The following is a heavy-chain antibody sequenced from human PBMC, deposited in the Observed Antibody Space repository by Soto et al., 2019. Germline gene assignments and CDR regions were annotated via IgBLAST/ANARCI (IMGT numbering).Heavy chain of an antibody. CDR1: GGTFSIYP. J-gene: IGHJ6*02. CDR3: ARSSGRAYYYYGMDV. Sequence: ASVKVSCKASGGTFSIYPISWVRQAPGQGLEWMGIINPSGGSTSYAQKFQGRVTMTRDTSTSTVYMELSSLRSEDTAVYHCARSSGRAYYYYGMDVWGQGTTVTVSS. D-gene: IGHD6-19*01. V-gene: IGHV1-46*01. CDR2: INPSGGST.